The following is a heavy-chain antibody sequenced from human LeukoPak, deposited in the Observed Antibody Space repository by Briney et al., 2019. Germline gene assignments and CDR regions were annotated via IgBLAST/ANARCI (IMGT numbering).Heavy chain of an antibody. CDR1: GFTFSSYW. Sequence: GGSLRLYCAVSGFTFSSYWMSWGRQAPGKGLEWVANIKEDGSDKNYVDSVKGRFTISRDNAKNSLFLQMNSLRAEDTAVYYCARSIAAAGDYWGQGTLVTVSS. CDR2: IKEDGSDK. D-gene: IGHD6-13*01. CDR3: ARSIAAAGDY. V-gene: IGHV3-7*03. J-gene: IGHJ4*02.